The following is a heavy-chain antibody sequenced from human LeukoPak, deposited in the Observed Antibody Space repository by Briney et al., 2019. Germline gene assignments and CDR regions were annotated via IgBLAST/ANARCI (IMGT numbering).Heavy chain of an antibody. CDR1: GYTFTGYY. Sequence: ASVKVSCKASGYTFTGYYMHWVRQAPAQGLEWMGRINPNSGGANYAQKFQGRVTMTRATSISPAYMELSRLRSDDTAVYYCARDFCGGDCYSRSTYMDVWGKGTTVTVSS. J-gene: IGHJ6*04. V-gene: IGHV1-2*06. D-gene: IGHD2-21*02. CDR3: ARDFCGGDCYSRSTYMDV. CDR2: INPNSGGA.